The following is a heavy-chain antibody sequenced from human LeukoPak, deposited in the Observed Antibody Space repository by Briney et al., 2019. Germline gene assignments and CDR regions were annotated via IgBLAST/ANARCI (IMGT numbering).Heavy chain of an antibody. D-gene: IGHD6-6*01. V-gene: IGHV3-33*06. CDR3: AKERSIAARLFDY. Sequence: GGSLRLSCAASGFTFSSYGMHWVRQAPGKGLEWVAVIWYDGSNKYYADSVKGRFTISRDNSKNTLYLQMNSLRAEDTAVYYCAKERSIAARLFDYWGQGTLVTVSS. J-gene: IGHJ4*02. CDR1: GFTFSSYG. CDR2: IWYDGSNK.